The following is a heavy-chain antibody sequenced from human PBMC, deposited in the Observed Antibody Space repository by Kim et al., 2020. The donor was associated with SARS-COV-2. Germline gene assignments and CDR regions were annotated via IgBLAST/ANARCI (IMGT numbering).Heavy chain of an antibody. V-gene: IGHV3-74*01. CDR2: IKSDGSII. CDR3: ASLKGRGDFDY. J-gene: IGHJ4*02. Sequence: GGSLRLSCVASGFTFSSYWMHWVRQAPGKGLLWVSRIKSDGSIIDYADSVKGRFTISRDNAKNTLYLQMNSLRAEDTAMYYCASLKGRGDFDYWGQGTLVTVSS. CDR1: GFTFSSYW.